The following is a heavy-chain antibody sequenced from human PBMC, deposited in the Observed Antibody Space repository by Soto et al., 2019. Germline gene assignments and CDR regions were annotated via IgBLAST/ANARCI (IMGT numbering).Heavy chain of an antibody. CDR2: MNPNSGNT. J-gene: IGHJ4*02. D-gene: IGHD3-10*01. V-gene: IGHV1-8*01. Sequence: ASVKVSCKASGYTFTSYDINWVRQATGQGLEWMGWMNPNSGNTGYAQKIQGRVTMTRNTSISTAYMELSSLRSEGTAVYYCARGIGLWFGELKGNFDYWGQGTLVTVSS. CDR1: GYTFTSYD. CDR3: ARGIGLWFGELKGNFDY.